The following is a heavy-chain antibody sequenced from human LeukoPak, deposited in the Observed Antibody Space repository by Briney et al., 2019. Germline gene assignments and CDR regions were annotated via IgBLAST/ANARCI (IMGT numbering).Heavy chain of an antibody. D-gene: IGHD3-22*01. CDR3: ARTPIDSSGYYGPHFDY. CDR1: GYTLTELS. V-gene: IGHV1-46*01. Sequence: ASVKVSCKVSGYTLTELSMHWVRQAPGQGLEWMGIINPSGGSTSYAQKFQGRVTVTRDTSTSTVYMELSSLRSEDTAVYYCARTPIDSSGYYGPHFDYWGQGTLVTVSS. J-gene: IGHJ4*02. CDR2: INPSGGST.